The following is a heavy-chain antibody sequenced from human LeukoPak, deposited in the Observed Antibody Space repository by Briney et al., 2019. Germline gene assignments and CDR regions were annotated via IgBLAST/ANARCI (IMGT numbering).Heavy chain of an antibody. J-gene: IGHJ6*04. CDR2: IYSRGTT. D-gene: IGHD2-2*01. CDR3: AREKPAVPTAVDV. CDR1: GDSMSPYY. V-gene: IGHV4-4*07. Sequence: SETLSLTCSVSGDSMSPYYWSWIRQAAGKGLEWIGRIYSRGTTNYNPSLRSRTTISVDKSKNQFSLKLTSVTAADTAVYYCAREKPAVPTAVDVWGRGTTVIVSS.